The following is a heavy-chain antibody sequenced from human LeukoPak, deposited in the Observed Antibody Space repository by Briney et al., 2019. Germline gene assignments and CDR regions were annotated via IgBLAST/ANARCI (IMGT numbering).Heavy chain of an antibody. CDR1: GGSISSGSYY. V-gene: IGHV4-61*02. D-gene: IGHD6-13*01. Sequence: SQTLSLTCTVSGGSISSGSYYWSWIRQPAGKGLEWIGRIYTSGSTNYNPSLKSRVTISVDTSKNQFSLKLSSVTAADTAVYYCARSAAGIGLVWFDPWGQGTLVNVSS. CDR3: ARSAAGIGLVWFDP. CDR2: IYTSGST. J-gene: IGHJ5*02.